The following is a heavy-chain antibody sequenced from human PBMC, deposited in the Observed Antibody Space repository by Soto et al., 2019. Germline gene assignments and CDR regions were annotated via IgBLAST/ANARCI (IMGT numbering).Heavy chain of an antibody. CDR3: AKDLYSNYGDAFDI. Sequence: PWGSLRLSCAASGFTFDDYAMHWVRQAPGKCLEWVSGISWNSDNIVYADSVKGRFTISRDNAKNSLYLQMNSPRADDTALYYCAKDLYSNYGDAFDIWGQGTMVIVSS. V-gene: IGHV3-9*01. CDR2: ISWNSDNI. D-gene: IGHD4-4*01. J-gene: IGHJ3*02. CDR1: GFTFDDYA.